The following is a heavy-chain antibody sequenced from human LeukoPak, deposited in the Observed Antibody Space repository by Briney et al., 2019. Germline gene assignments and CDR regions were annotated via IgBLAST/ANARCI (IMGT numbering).Heavy chain of an antibody. J-gene: IGHJ6*03. CDR2: MNPNSGNT. Sequence: ASVKVSCKASGYTFTSYDINWVRQATGQGLEWMGWMNPNSGNTGYAQKFQGRVTMTRNTSISTAYMELSSLRSEDTAVYYCARAPTYYDFWSGSYVYYYYMDVWGKGTTVTVS. D-gene: IGHD3-3*01. CDR1: GYTFTSYD. V-gene: IGHV1-8*01. CDR3: ARAPTYYDFWSGSYVYYYYMDV.